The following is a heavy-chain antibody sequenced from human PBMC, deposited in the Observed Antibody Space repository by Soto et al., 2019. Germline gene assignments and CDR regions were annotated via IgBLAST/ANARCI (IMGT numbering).Heavy chain of an antibody. V-gene: IGHV4-34*01. D-gene: IGHD1-26*01. J-gene: IGHJ6*02. Sequence: SETLSLTCAVYGGSFSGYYLSWIRQPPGKGLEWIGEINHSGSTNYNPSLKSRVTISVDTSKNQFSLKLSSVTAADTAVYYCARGFSGSRQGYYYGVDVWGQGTTVTVSS. CDR2: INHSGST. CDR1: GGSFSGYY. CDR3: ARGFSGSRQGYYYGVDV.